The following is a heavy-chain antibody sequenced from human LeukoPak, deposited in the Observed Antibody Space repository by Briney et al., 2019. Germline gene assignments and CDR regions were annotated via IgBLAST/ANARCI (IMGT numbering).Heavy chain of an antibody. V-gene: IGHV1-18*01. CDR3: ARARVVPAANWFDP. CDR1: GYTFTSYG. D-gene: IGHD2-2*01. CDR2: ISAYNGNT. Sequence: EASVKVSCKAPGYTFTSYGISWVRQAPGQGLEWMGWISAYNGNTNYAQKLQGRVTMTTDTSTSTAYMELRSLRSDDTAVYYCARARVVPAANWFDPWGQGTLVTVSS. J-gene: IGHJ5*02.